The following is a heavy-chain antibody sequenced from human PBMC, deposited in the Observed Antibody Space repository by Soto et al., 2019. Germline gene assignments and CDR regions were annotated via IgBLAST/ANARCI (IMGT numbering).Heavy chain of an antibody. CDR3: AKDSTVTTYDGIFDY. CDR2: ISGSGGST. J-gene: IGHJ4*02. CDR1: GFTFSSYA. V-gene: IGHV3-23*01. Sequence: EVQLLESGGGLVQPGGSLRLSCAASGFTFSSYAMSWVRQAPGKGLEWVSAISGSGGSTYYADSVKGRFPISRDNSKNPLYLQMNSLRAEDTAVYYCAKDSTVTTYDGIFDYWGQGTLVTVSS. D-gene: IGHD4-17*01.